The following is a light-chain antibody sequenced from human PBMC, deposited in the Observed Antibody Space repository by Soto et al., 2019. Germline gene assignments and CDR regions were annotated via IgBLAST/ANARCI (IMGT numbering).Light chain of an antibody. J-gene: IGKJ5*01. CDR1: QSVSSSY. CDR2: GAS. CDR3: QQYGTSEII. V-gene: IGKV3-20*01. Sequence: TQPPSTLSASVGDRATLSFSASQSVSSSYLAWYQQKPGQAPRLLIYGASSRTTGIPDRFSGSGSGTDFTLTISRLETEDFAVFYCQQYGTSEIIFGQGTRLEIK.